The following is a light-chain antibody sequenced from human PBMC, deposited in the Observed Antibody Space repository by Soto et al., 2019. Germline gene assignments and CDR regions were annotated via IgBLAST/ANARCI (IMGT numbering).Light chain of an antibody. V-gene: IGKV3-20*01. J-gene: IGKJ1*01. CDR3: QQYGSSPRT. CDR1: QSVSSY. CDR2: GAS. Sequence: VLTQSPATLSLSPGQRATLSCRASQSVSSYLAWYQQKPGQAPRLLIYGASSRATGIPDRFSGSGSGTDFTLTISRLEPEDFAVYYCQQYGSSPRTFGQGTKVDI.